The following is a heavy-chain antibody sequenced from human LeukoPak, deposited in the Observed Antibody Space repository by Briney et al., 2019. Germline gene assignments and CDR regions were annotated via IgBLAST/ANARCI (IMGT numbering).Heavy chain of an antibody. CDR1: GFTFSSYA. J-gene: IGHJ4*02. Sequence: GRSLRLSCAASGFTFSSYAMHWVRQAPGKGLEWVAVISYDGSNKYYADSVKGRFTISRDNSKNTLYLQMNSLRAEDTAVYYCASREVPRGYSYGVDDYWGQGTLVTVSS. D-gene: IGHD5-18*01. V-gene: IGHV3-30-3*01. CDR3: ASREVPRGYSYGVDDY. CDR2: ISYDGSNK.